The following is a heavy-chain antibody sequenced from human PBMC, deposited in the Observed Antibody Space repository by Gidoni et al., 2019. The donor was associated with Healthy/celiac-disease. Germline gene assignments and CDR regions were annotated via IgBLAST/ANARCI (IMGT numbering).Heavy chain of an antibody. CDR2: INPNSGGT. CDR1: GYTCTGYY. CDR3: AALATVTSDAFDI. J-gene: IGHJ3*02. Sequence: QVQLVQAGAELKKPGASVTVSCTASGYTCTGYYMHWVRQAPGQGLEWMGWINPNSGGTNYAQKFQGWVTMTRDTSISTAYMELSRLRSDDTAVYYCAALATVTSDAFDIWGQGTMVTVSS. V-gene: IGHV1-2*04. D-gene: IGHD4-17*01.